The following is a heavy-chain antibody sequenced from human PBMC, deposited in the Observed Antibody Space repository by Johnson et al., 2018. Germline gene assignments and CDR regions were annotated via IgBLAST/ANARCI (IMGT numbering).Heavy chain of an antibody. J-gene: IGHJ4*02. D-gene: IGHD2/OR15-2a*01. Sequence: QLVESGPEVKKXGTSXTVXCKASGFIFTSSAVQWVRQARGQRLERIGWIVVGSGNTNYAQKFNDRVNITRDMSTNTAYMKLSSLRSEDTAVYYCAAVGDNTFDYWGQGTLVTVSS. CDR2: IVVGSGNT. CDR1: GFIFTSSA. V-gene: IGHV1-58*01. CDR3: AAVGDNTFDY.